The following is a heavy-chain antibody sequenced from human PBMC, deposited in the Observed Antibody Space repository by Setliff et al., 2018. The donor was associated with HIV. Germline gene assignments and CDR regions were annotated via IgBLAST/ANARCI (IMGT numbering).Heavy chain of an antibody. CDR3: ARGIYSGYDFDH. D-gene: IGHD5-12*01. V-gene: IGHV4-61*09. CDR1: GASVSFSTFY. J-gene: IGHJ4*02. CDR2: IYMSGSA. Sequence: SETLSLTCSVSGASVSFSTFYWSWIRQPAGKEPEWIGHIYMSGSANYNPSLKSRVTMSIDRSKNQFSLRLKSVTAADTAVYYCARGIYSGYDFDHWGQGRLVTVSS.